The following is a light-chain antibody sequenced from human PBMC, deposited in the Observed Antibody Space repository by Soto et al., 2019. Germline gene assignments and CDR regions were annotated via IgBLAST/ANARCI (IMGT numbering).Light chain of an antibody. CDR1: SSDVGGYNY. CDR2: DVS. Sequence: QSVLTQPRSVSGSPGQSVTISCTGTSSDVGGYNYVSWYQQHPGKAPKLMIYDVSKRPSGVPGRFSGSKSGNTASLTISGVQAEDEADYYCCSYAGSYTSLYVFGTGTKVTVL. V-gene: IGLV2-11*01. J-gene: IGLJ1*01. CDR3: CSYAGSYTSLYV.